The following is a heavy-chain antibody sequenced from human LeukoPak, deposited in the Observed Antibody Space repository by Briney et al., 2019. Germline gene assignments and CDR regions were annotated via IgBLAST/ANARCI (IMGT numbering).Heavy chain of an antibody. V-gene: IGHV4-31*01. D-gene: IGHD3-22*01. CDR3: ARADDSSGYYYYYYFDY. Sequence: PSQTLSLTCTVSGGSLSSGPYYWRWLRQPPGKGLEWLGYINYSGTTYYNPSLKSPALISIDTSKNQFSLKLSSVTAADTAVYYCARADDSSGYYYYYYFDYWGQGALITVSS. J-gene: IGHJ4*02. CDR2: INYSGTT. CDR1: GGSLSSGPYY.